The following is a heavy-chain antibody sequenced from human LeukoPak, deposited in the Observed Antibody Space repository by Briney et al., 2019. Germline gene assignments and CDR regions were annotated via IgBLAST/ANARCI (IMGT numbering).Heavy chain of an antibody. Sequence: GGSLRLSCAASGYTFSHYEMNWVRQAPGKGLEWLSFISASGTTTYYADSVKGRFTSSRDSAKNSLYLQMNSLRAEDTAAYFCARVVGYYGSGNYYFDYWGQGTLVTVSS. D-gene: IGHD3-10*01. CDR2: ISASGTTT. V-gene: IGHV3-48*03. CDR1: GYTFSHYE. CDR3: ARVVGYYGSGNYYFDY. J-gene: IGHJ4*02.